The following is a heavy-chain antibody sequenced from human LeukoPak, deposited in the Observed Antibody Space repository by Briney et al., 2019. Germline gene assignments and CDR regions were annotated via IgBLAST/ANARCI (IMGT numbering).Heavy chain of an antibody. CDR1: GFTFDDYS. D-gene: IGHD3-9*01. CDR3: AKYIDPDDDILTGPFDF. Sequence: GRSLRLSCAASGFTFDDYSMHWVRQTPGKCLEWDACISRNSESLGYADSVKGRFTISTDNAKNSLYLQMNSLRAEDTALYYCAKYIDPDDDILTGPFDFWGQGTLVTVAS. CDR2: ISRNSESL. J-gene: IGHJ4*02. V-gene: IGHV3-9*01.